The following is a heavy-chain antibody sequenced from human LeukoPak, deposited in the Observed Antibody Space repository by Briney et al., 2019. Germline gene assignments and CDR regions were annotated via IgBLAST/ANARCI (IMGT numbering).Heavy chain of an antibody. CDR3: ARDPPMNY. Sequence: SETLSLTCTVSGGSIASYYWSWIRQPPGKGLEWIGYIYYSGSTNYNPSLKSRVTISVDTSKNQFSLKLSSVTAADTAVYYCARDPPMNYWGQGTLVTVSS. V-gene: IGHV4-59*01. CDR2: IYYSGST. J-gene: IGHJ4*02. CDR1: GGSIASYY.